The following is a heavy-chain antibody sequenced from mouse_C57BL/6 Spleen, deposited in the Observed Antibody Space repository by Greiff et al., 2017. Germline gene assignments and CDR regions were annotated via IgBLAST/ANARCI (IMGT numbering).Heavy chain of an antibody. CDR2: INYDGSST. D-gene: IGHD1-2*01. CDR1: GFTFSDYY. Sequence: EVQVVASEGGLVQPGSSMTLSCTASGFTFSDYYMAWVRQVPEKGLEWVANINYDGSSTYYLDSLKSRFIISRDNAKNILYLQMSSLKSEDTATYYCARDQTTAVGWFAYWGQGTLVTVSA. V-gene: IGHV5-16*01. J-gene: IGHJ3*01. CDR3: ARDQTTAVGWFAY.